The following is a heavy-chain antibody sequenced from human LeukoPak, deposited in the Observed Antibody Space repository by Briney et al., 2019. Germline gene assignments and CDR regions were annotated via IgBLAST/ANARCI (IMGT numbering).Heavy chain of an antibody. V-gene: IGHV6-1*01. CDR3: AGSFSGAIGY. CDR2: TYFRSKWYN. Sequence: SQTLSLTCAISGDSVSSNSAVWNWIRQSPSRGLEWLGRTYFRSKWYNEYAASVKSRITINPDTSKNQFSLQLNSVTSEDTAVYYCAGSFSGAIGYWGQGTLVTVSS. CDR1: GDSVSSNSAV. D-gene: IGHD3-10*01. J-gene: IGHJ4*02.